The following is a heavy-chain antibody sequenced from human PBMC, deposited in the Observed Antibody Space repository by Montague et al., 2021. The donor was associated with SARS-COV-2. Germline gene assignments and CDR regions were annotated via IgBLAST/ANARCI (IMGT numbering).Heavy chain of an antibody. CDR1: GGSFSSY. CDR2: ISHGGGT. V-gene: IGHV4-34*01. D-gene: IGHD2-15*01. Sequence: SETLSLTCDVYGGSFSSYWSWIRQPPGRGLEWVGQISHGGGTNYNPSLKSRVTISVDTSKNQVSLKLSPVTAADTAVYYRASHCGGGRCYFGMDVWGQGTTVTVSS. CDR3: ASHCGGGRCYFGMDV. J-gene: IGHJ6*02.